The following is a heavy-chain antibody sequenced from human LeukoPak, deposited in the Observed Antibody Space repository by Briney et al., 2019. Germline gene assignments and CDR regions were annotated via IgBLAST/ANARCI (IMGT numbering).Heavy chain of an antibody. V-gene: IGHV4-34*01. CDR1: GGSFSGYY. J-gene: IGHJ4*02. CDR2: INHSGST. Sequence: PSETLSLTCAVYGGSFSGYYWSWIRQPPGKGLEWIGEINHSGSTNYNPSLKSRVTISVDTSKNQFSLKLSSVTAADTAVYYCARVPTSEVRGDPDGKKIGSLDYWGQGTLVTVSS. CDR3: ARVPTSEVRGDPDGKKIGSLDY. D-gene: IGHD3-10*01.